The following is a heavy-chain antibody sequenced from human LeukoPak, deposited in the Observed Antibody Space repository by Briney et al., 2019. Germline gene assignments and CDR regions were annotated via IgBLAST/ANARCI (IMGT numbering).Heavy chain of an antibody. Sequence: GGSLRLSCAASGFTFSTYWMHWVRQVPGKGLVWVSRINNDGSRTTYAASVKGRFTISRDNAKNTVYLQMNSLRAEDTAVYYCAREQGALDSWGQGTLVTVSS. CDR1: GFTFSTYW. CDR3: AREQGALDS. J-gene: IGHJ4*02. CDR2: INNDGSRT. V-gene: IGHV3-74*01.